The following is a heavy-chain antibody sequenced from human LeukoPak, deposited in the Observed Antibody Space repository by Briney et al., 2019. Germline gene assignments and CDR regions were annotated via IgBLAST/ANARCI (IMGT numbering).Heavy chain of an antibody. CDR3: ARDSVGGYNR. J-gene: IGHJ4*02. V-gene: IGHV4-39*07. CDR2: IYYSGST. Sequence: SETLSLTCTVSGGSISSSSYYWGWIRQPPGKGREWIGSIYYSGSTYYNPSLKSRVTISVDTSKNQFSLKLSSVTAADTAVYYCARDSVGGYNRWGQGTLVTVSS. CDR1: GGSISSSSYY. D-gene: IGHD5-24*01.